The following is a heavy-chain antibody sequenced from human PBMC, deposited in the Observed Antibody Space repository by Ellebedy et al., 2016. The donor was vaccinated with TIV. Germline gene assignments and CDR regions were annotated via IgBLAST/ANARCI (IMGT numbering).Heavy chain of an antibody. Sequence: GESLKISCAASGFTFSSYAMHWVRQAPGKGLEWVAIISRDGSNKNYADSVKGRFTISRDNSKNTLYLQMNSLGPEDTAVYYCARGVGISGTTYNWLDPWGQGTLVTVSS. CDR3: ARGVGISGTTYNWLDP. V-gene: IGHV3-30-3*01. CDR2: ISRDGSNK. J-gene: IGHJ5*02. CDR1: GFTFSSYA. D-gene: IGHD1-7*01.